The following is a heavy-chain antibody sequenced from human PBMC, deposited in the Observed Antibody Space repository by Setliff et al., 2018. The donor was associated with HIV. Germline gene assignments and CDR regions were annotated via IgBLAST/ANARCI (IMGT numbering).Heavy chain of an antibody. V-gene: IGHV4-4*07. CDR3: VRPTGNALLPGGGKGWFDV. J-gene: IGHJ5*02. CDR2: IYSDGST. CDR1: GGSIRDYY. Sequence: SETLSLTCRVSGGSIRDYYWNWIRQPAGKGLEWIGRIYSDGSTNYNPSLKSRVTMSVDTSKNQFSLKLSSVTAADTAVYYCVRPTGNALLPGGGKGWFDVWGQGTLVTVSS. D-gene: IGHD3-10*01.